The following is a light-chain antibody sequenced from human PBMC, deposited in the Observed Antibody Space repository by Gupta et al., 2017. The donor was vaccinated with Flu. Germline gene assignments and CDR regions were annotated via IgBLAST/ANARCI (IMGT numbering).Light chain of an antibody. V-gene: IGKV1-39*01. CDR2: AAT. CDR3: QQSYSTPELS. CDR1: QSINSY. J-gene: IGKJ4*01. Sequence: DIPMTQSPSSMSASVGDRVTITCRASQSINSYLNWYQQKPGKAPKLLIYAATILQSGVPSRFSGSASGTDFTLTISSLQPEDVATYYCQQSYSTPELSFGGGTRVDMK.